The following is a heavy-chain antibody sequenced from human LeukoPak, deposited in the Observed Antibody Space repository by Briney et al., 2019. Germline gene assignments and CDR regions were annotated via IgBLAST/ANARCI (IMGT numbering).Heavy chain of an antibody. D-gene: IGHD5-12*01. CDR2: IYYSGST. CDR3: ARGGHSGYGV. J-gene: IGHJ4*02. V-gene: IGHV4-39*07. CDR1: GGSISSSSYY. Sequence: PSETLSLTCTVSGGSISSSSYYWGWIRQPPGKGLEWIGSIYYSGSTYYNPSLKSRVTISVDTSKNQFSLKLSSVTAADTAVYYCARGGHSGYGVWGQGTLVTVSS.